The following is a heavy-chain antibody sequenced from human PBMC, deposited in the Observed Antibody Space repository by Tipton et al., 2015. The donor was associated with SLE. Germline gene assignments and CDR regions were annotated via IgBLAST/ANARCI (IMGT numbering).Heavy chain of an antibody. CDR1: GGSFSGYY. J-gene: IGHJ4*02. Sequence: TLSLTCAVYGGSFSGYYWSWIRQPPGKGLEWIGEINHSGGTNYNPSLKSRVTISVDTSKKQFSLKLNSVTAADTAVYYCARDQVGVGDFDYWGQGALVTVSS. D-gene: IGHD3-16*01. CDR3: ARDQVGVGDFDY. CDR2: INHSGGT. V-gene: IGHV4-34*01.